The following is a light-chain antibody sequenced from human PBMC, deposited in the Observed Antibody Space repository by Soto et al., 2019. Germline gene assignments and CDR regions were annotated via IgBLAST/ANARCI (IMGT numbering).Light chain of an antibody. V-gene: IGKV3-20*01. CDR2: GAS. J-gene: IGKJ1*01. CDR1: QSVSSNY. CDR3: QQYGTSPRT. Sequence: EIVLTQSPGTLSLSPGERATLSCRASQSVSSNYLAWYQQKPGQAPRLLMYGASSRATGIPDRFSGSGSGTDFTLTISGLEPEDVAVYYCQQYGTSPRTFGPGTKV.